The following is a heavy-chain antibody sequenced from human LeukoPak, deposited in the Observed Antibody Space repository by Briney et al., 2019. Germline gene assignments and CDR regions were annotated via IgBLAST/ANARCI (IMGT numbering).Heavy chain of an antibody. CDR2: TYYRSKWYN. J-gene: IGHJ6*02. D-gene: IGHD1-26*01. CDR1: GDSVSSNSAA. CDR3: AIGKWELGSRRYYGMDV. V-gene: IGHV6-1*01. Sequence: SQTLSLTCAISGDSVSSNSAAWNWIRQSPSRGLEWLGRTYYRSKWYNDYAVSVKSRITINPDTSKNQFSLQLNSVTPEDTAVYYCAIGKWELGSRRYYGMDVWGQGTTVTVSS.